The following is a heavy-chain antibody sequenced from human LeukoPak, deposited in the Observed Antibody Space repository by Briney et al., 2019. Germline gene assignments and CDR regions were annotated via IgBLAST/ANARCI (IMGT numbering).Heavy chain of an antibody. CDR2: IYYSGST. J-gene: IGHJ4*02. CDR1: GGSISSYY. D-gene: IGHD6-13*01. V-gene: IGHV4-59*01. Sequence: NPSETLSLTCTVSGGSISSYYWSWIRQPPGKGLEWIGYIYYSGSTNYNPSLKSRVTISVDTSKNQFSLKLSSVTAADTAVYYCARIPWYSSSWYFFDNWGQGTLVTVSS. CDR3: ARIPWYSSSWYFFDN.